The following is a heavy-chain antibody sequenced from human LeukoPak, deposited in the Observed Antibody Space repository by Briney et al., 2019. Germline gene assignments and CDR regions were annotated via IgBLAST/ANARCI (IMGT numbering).Heavy chain of an antibody. CDR2: INPNSGGT. CDR3: AREKAAAGLCFDY. D-gene: IGHD6-13*01. J-gene: IGHJ4*02. CDR1: GYTFTGYY. Sequence: ASVKVSCKASGYTFTGYYMHWVRQAPGQGLEWMGWINPNSGGTNYAQKFQGRVTMTRDTSISTAYMELSRLRSDDTAVYYCAREKAAAGLCFDYWGQGTLVTVSS. V-gene: IGHV1-2*02.